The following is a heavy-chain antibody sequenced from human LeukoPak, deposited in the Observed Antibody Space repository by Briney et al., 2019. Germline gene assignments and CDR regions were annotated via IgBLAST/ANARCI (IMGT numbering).Heavy chain of an antibody. V-gene: IGHV3-33*06. CDR1: GFTFSSYG. CDR3: AKVDCGGDCSTFDY. D-gene: IGHD2-21*02. CDR2: IWYDGSNK. J-gene: IGHJ4*02. Sequence: GRSLRLSCAASGFTFSSYGMHWVCQAPGKGLEWVGVIWYDGSNKKYAESVKGRFTISRDNSKNTVYLQMNSLRGEDTAVYYCAKVDCGGDCSTFDYWGQGTAVTVSS.